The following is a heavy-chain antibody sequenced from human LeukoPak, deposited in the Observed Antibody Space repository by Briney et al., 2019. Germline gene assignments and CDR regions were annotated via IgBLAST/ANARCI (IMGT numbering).Heavy chain of an antibody. CDR3: ARAPGYGSGSEREREDRSVFDY. CDR1: GYTFTSYY. J-gene: IGHJ4*02. D-gene: IGHD3-10*01. CDR2: INPSGGST. Sequence: ASVKVSCKASGYTFTSYYMHWVRRAPGQGLEWMGIINPSGGSTSYAQKFQGRVTMTRDTSTSTVYMEMSSLRSEDTAVYYCARAPGYGSGSEREREDRSVFDYWGQGPLVTVSS. V-gene: IGHV1-46*01.